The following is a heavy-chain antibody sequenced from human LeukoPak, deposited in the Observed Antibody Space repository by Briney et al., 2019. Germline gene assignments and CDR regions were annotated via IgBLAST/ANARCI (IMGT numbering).Heavy chain of an antibody. CDR3: ARLLHDWFDS. CDR1: GGSFSDYY. Sequence: SETLSLTCAVYGGSFSDYYWTWIRQPPGKGLEWIGEINHSGRTKYNPSLKSRVTISVDTSKSQFSLKLTSVTAADTAVYYCARLLHDWFDSWGQGTLVTVSS. V-gene: IGHV4-34*01. D-gene: IGHD4-11*01. CDR2: INHSGRT. J-gene: IGHJ5*01.